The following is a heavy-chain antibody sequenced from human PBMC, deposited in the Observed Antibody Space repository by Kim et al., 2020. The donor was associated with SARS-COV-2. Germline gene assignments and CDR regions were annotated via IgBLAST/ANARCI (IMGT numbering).Heavy chain of an antibody. D-gene: IGHD3-3*01. J-gene: IGHJ3*02. Sequence: ASVKVSCKASGYTFTSYDINWVRQATGQGLEWMGWMNPNSGNTGYAQKFQGRVTMTRNTSISTAYMELSSLRSEDTAVYYCARAPPRPTYYDFWSGYYTDDACDIWGQGTMVTVSS. V-gene: IGHV1-8*01. CDR1: GYTFTSYD. CDR3: ARAPPRPTYYDFWSGYYTDDACDI. CDR2: MNPNSGNT.